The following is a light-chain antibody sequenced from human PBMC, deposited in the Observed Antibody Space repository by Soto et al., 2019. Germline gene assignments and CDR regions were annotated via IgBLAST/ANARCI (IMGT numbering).Light chain of an antibody. CDR1: SSNIGAGYE. CDR3: QSYDSSLSASYV. Sequence: QSVLTQPPSVSGAPGQRVTISCTGSSSNIGAGYEVHWYQHLPGKVPKLLIYGNTNRPSGVPDRFSGSKSGTSASLANTGLQAEDEADYYCQSYDSSLSASYVFGGGTKLTVL. V-gene: IGLV1-40*01. CDR2: GNT. J-gene: IGLJ1*01.